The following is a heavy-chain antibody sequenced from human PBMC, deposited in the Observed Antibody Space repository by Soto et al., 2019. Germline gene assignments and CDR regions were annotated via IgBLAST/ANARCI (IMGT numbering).Heavy chain of an antibody. D-gene: IGHD6-19*01. Sequence: QVQLVESGGGVVQPGRSLRLSCAASGFTFSSYAMHWVHQAPGKGLEWVAVISYDGSNKYYADSVKGRFTISRDNSKNTLYLQMNSLRAEDTAVYYCARDGTYSSGPPGWFDPWGQGTLVTVSS. CDR1: GFTFSSYA. CDR2: ISYDGSNK. CDR3: ARDGTYSSGPPGWFDP. J-gene: IGHJ5*02. V-gene: IGHV3-30-3*01.